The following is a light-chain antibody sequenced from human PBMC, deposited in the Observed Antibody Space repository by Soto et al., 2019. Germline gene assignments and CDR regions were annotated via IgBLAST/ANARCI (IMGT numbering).Light chain of an antibody. J-gene: IGKJ1*01. V-gene: IGKV3-20*01. CDR1: QSVHRSY. CDR3: QQYGDSPTWT. Sequence: DSVMTQSPLSLVVTPGETATLSCRAGQSVHRSYLAWYQQKPGQAPRLLIYGASSRATGIPDRFSGSGSGTDFTLTISRLEPEDFAVYYCQQYGDSPTWTFGQGTKVDIK. CDR2: GAS.